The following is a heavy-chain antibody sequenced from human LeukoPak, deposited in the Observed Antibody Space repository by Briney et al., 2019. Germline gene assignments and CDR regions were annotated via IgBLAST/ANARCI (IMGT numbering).Heavy chain of an antibody. CDR1: GGSFSGYY. V-gene: IGHV4-34*01. CDR2: INHSGST. Sequence: PSETLSLTCAVYGGSFSGYYWSWIRQPPGKGLEWIGEINHSGSTNYNPSLKNRVTISVDTSKNQFSLKLSSVTAADTAVYYCARRGGSGSYYKATDDYWGQGTLVTVSS. J-gene: IGHJ4*02. D-gene: IGHD3-10*01. CDR3: ARRGGSGSYYKATDDY.